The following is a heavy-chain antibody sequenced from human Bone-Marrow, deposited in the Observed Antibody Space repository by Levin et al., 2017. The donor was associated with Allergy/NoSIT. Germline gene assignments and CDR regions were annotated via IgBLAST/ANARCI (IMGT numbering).Heavy chain of an antibody. D-gene: IGHD6-13*01. CDR1: GFTFSSYG. CDR3: ARGAHSSSWHADYGMDV. Sequence: GGSLRLSCAASGFTFSSYGMHWVRQAPGKGLEWVAAIWYDGSNRYYADSVKGRFTISRDNSKNTLYLQMNSLRAEDTAVYYCARGAHSSSWHADYGMDVWGQGTTVTVSS. J-gene: IGHJ6*02. V-gene: IGHV3-33*01. CDR2: IWYDGSNR.